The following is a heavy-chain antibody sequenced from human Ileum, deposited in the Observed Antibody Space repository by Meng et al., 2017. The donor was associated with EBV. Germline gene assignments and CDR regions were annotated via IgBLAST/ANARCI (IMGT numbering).Heavy chain of an antibody. Sequence: QVHLVQSGAEVXXXXXXVKVSCKASGYTFTSYDINWVRQGTGQGLEWMGWMNPNRGTTGYAQKFQGRVTMTRNISKSTAYMDLSSLRSEDTAVYYCATGVADFEYWGQGTLVTVSS. CDR1: GYTFTSYD. CDR2: MNPNRGTT. D-gene: IGHD6-19*01. V-gene: IGHV1-8*01. CDR3: ATGVADFEY. J-gene: IGHJ4*02.